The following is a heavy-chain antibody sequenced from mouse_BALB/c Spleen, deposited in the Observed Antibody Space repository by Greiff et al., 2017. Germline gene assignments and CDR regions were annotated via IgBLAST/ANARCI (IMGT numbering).Heavy chain of an antibody. CDR2: IWGGGST. CDR3: AREYGNYVSWFAY. V-gene: IGHV2-6-4*01. J-gene: IGHJ3*01. Sequence: VKVVESGPGLVAPSQSLSITCTVSGFSLSRYSVHWVRQPPGKGLEWLGMIWGGGSTDYNSALKSRLSISKDNSKSQVFLKMNSLQTDDTAMYYCAREYGNYVSWFAYWGQGTLVTVSA. CDR1: GFSLSRYS. D-gene: IGHD2-10*02.